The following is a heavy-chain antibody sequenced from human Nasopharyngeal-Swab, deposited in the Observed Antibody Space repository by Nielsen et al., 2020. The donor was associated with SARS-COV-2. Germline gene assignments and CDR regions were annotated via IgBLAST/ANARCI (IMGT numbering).Heavy chain of an antibody. V-gene: IGHV3-21*04. Sequence: GGSLRLSCAASGFTFSSYNMNWVRQAPGKGLEWVSSISSSSSYIYYADSVKGRFTISRDNSKNTLYLQMNSLRAEDTAVYYCAKGSITMIVVVTFDYWGQGTLVTVSS. CDR2: ISSSSSYI. D-gene: IGHD3-22*01. J-gene: IGHJ4*02. CDR1: GFTFSSYN. CDR3: AKGSITMIVVVTFDY.